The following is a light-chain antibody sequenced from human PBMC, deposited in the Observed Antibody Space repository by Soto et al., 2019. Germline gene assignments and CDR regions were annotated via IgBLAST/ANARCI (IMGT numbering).Light chain of an antibody. CDR2: EGT. Sequence: QSALTQPASVSGSPGQSITISCTGTSSDVGTYKFVSWYQQHPGKAPTLMIHEGTKQPSGVSNRFSGSKSGNTATLTISGLQPEDEANYYCCSYAGTSFWVFGGGTKLTV. J-gene: IGLJ3*02. CDR3: CSYAGTSFWV. CDR1: SSDVGTYKF. V-gene: IGLV2-23*01.